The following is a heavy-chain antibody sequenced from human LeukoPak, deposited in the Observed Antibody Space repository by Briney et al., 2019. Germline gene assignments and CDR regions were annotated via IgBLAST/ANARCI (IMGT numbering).Heavy chain of an antibody. CDR1: GYTFTGYY. CDR2: MNPNSGNT. CDR3: ARGNLAGTVDY. Sequence: ASVKVSCKASGYTFTGYYMHWVRQATGQGLEWMGWMNPNSGNTGYAQKFQGRVTMTRNTSISTAYMELSSLRSEDTAVDYCARGNLAGTVDYWGQGTLVTVSS. D-gene: IGHD3-16*01. J-gene: IGHJ4*02. V-gene: IGHV1-8*02.